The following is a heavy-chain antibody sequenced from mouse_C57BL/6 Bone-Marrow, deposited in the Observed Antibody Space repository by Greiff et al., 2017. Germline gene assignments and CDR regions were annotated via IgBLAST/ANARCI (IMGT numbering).Heavy chain of an antibody. V-gene: IGHV1-78*01. CDR3: ASPLYHGDFDV. D-gene: IGHD6-1*01. Sequence: VQLQESDAELVKPGASVKISCKVSGYTFTDHTLHWMKQRPEQGLEWIGYIYPRDGSTKYNEKFKGKATLTADKSSSTAYMQLNSLTSEDSAVYCCASPLYHGDFDVWGTGTTVTVSS. J-gene: IGHJ1*03. CDR2: IYPRDGST. CDR1: GYTFTDHT.